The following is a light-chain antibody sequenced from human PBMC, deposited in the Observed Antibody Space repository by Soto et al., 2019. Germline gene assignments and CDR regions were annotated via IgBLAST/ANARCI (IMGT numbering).Light chain of an antibody. CDR1: QSVSNW. V-gene: IGKV1-5*03. CDR2: EGS. J-gene: IGKJ1*01. Sequence: DIKMTQSPSALSASVGDRVTITCRASQSVSNWLAWYRQKPGEAPKLLIYEGSTLERGVQSRFSGSGSGTEFTLTISSLQPDDFATFYCQQYDTYSRTFGQGTKVEVK. CDR3: QQYDTYSRT.